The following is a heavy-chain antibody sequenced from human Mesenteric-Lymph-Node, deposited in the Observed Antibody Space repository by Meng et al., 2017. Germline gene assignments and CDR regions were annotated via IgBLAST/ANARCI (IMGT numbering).Heavy chain of an antibody. V-gene: IGHV4-59*12. CDR1: GGSISSYY. Sequence: SETLSLTCTVPGGSISSYYWSWSRQPPGKGLEWIGYIYYSGSTNYNPSLKSRVTISVDTSKNQFSPKLSSVTAADMAVYYCASNPLSYYYGSGSYPHWFDPWGQGTLVTVSS. J-gene: IGHJ5*02. CDR2: IYYSGST. CDR3: ASNPLSYYYGSGSYPHWFDP. D-gene: IGHD3-10*01.